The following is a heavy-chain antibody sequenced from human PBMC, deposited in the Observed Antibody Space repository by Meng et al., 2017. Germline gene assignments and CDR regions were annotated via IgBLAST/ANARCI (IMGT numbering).Heavy chain of an antibody. V-gene: IGHV4-34*01. Sequence: QGVLKRWGAGLWKPSGTLSLTCAVYGGSFSGYYWSWIRQPPGKGLEWIGEINHSGSTNYTPSLKSRVTISVDTSKNQFSLKLSSVTAADTAVYYCAGITMSRAGDYWGQGTLVTVSS. CDR3: AGITMSRAGDY. CDR1: GGSFSGYY. J-gene: IGHJ4*02. CDR2: INHSGST. D-gene: IGHD3-22*01.